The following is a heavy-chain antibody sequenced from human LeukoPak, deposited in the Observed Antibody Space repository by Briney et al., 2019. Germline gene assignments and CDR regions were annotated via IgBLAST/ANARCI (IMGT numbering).Heavy chain of an antibody. CDR1: GHTLTELS. CDR2: FDPEEGET. CDR3: VVKTTPVAGTRGGFRLDPLSSWFDP. D-gene: IGHD6-19*01. V-gene: IGHV1-24*01. Sequence: GASVKVSCKVSGHTLTELSMHWVRQTPEKGLEWMGGFDPEEGETIYAHTFQGRVTMTEDTSTDTAYMELSSLRSEDTGVYYCVVKTTPVAGTRGGFRLDPLSSWFDPWGQGTLVTVSS. J-gene: IGHJ5*02.